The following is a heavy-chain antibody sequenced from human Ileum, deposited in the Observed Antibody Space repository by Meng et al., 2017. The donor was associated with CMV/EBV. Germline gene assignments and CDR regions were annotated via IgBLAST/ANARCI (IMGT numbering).Heavy chain of an antibody. CDR1: GFTFSNYG. Sequence: EVQLLASGVDLVQPGGSLRLSCAASGFTFSNYGMYWIRQAPGEGLEWVSAISDSGGNTYYADSVKGRFTISRDNFKNTLYLQMNSLRVEDTALYFCVRMDWGSGLSDYWGQGTLVTVSS. CDR3: VRMDWGSGLSDY. D-gene: IGHD3/OR15-3a*01. CDR2: ISDSGGNT. J-gene: IGHJ4*02. V-gene: IGHV3-23*01.